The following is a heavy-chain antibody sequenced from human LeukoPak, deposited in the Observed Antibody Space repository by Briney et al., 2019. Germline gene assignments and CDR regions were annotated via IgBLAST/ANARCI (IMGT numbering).Heavy chain of an antibody. CDR2: INWNSGST. Sequence: GGSLRLSCAASGFTFDDYAMHWVRQAPVKGLEWVSGINWNSGSTGYADSVKGRFTISRDNAKNSLYLQMNSLRAEDTAVYYCARSGIQSGYCSSTSCYTGYWGQGTLVTVSS. D-gene: IGHD2-2*02. CDR3: ARSGIQSGYCSSTSCYTGY. V-gene: IGHV3-9*01. J-gene: IGHJ4*02. CDR1: GFTFDDYA.